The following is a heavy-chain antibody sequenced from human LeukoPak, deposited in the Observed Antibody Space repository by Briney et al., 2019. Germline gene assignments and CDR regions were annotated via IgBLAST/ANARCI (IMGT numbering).Heavy chain of an antibody. CDR3: AKDQFLDS. V-gene: IGHV3-11*01. Sequence: PGGSLRLSCAASGFTVSSNYMSWVRQAPGKGLEWVSSISRGGNSKYSADSVKGRFTISRDNAKKSLDLQMDSLRAEDTAVYYCAKDQFLDSWGQGTLVTVSS. CDR1: GFTVSSNY. CDR2: ISRGGNSK. J-gene: IGHJ4*02.